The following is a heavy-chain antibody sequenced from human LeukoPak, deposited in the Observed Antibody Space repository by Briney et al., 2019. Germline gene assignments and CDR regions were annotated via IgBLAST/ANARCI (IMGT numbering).Heavy chain of an antibody. CDR1: GFIFSTYA. V-gene: IGHV3-30*09. Sequence: GRSLRLSCAVSGFIFSTYAMHWVRQAPGKGLEWVAVISYDGRNKYYADSVKGRFAISRDDSKNTVSLQMNSLRAEDTAVYYCSGGSAYWGQGTRVTVSS. J-gene: IGHJ4*02. CDR2: ISYDGRNK. CDR3: SGGSAY. D-gene: IGHD2-15*01.